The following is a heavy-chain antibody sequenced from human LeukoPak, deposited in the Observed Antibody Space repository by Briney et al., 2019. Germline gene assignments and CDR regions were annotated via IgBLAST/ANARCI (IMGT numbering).Heavy chain of an antibody. CDR1: GFTFSSYW. D-gene: IGHD3-10*02. Sequence: GGSLRLSCAASGFTFSSYWMSWVRQPPGKGLEWVSYISISGSTIYYADSVKGRFTISRDNAKNSLYLQMNSLRAEDTAVYYCAELGITMIGGVWGKGTTVTISS. CDR2: ISISGSTI. J-gene: IGHJ6*04. CDR3: AELGITMIGGV. V-gene: IGHV3-48*04.